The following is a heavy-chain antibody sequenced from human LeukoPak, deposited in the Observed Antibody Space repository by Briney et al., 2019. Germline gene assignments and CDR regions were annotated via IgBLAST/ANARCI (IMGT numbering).Heavy chain of an antibody. CDR1: GYTFTSYA. D-gene: IGHD3-10*01. CDR2: INAGNGNT. V-gene: IGHV1-3*01. J-gene: IGHJ6*02. Sequence: ASVKVSCKASGYTFTSYAMHWVRQAPGQRLEWMGWINAGNGNTKYSQKFQGRVTITRDTSASTAYMELSSLRSEDTAVYYCARPEGYYYGSGSFYYYYYGMDVWGQGTTVTVSS. CDR3: ARPEGYYYGSGSFYYYYYGMDV.